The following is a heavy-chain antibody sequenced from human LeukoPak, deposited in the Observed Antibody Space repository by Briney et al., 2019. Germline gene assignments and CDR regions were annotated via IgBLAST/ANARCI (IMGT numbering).Heavy chain of an antibody. J-gene: IGHJ4*02. D-gene: IGHD3-22*01. Sequence: GGSLRLSCAASGFTFSSYGMHWVRQAPGKGLEWVSDISGSGGSTYYADSVKGRFTISRDNSKNTLYLQMNSLRAEDTAVYYCAKEFYDSSGHFREWGQGTLVTVSS. CDR3: AKEFYDSSGHFRE. CDR2: ISGSGGST. CDR1: GFTFSSYG. V-gene: IGHV3-23*01.